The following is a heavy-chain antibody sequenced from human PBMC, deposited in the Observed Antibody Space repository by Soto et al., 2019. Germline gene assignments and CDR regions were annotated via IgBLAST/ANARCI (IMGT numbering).Heavy chain of an antibody. Sequence: GGSLRLSCAASGFTFSSYAMSWVRQAPGKGLEWVSAISGSGGSTYYADSVKGRFTISRDNSKNTLYLQMNSLRAEDTAEYSCAKYPSEYVWGSYCHPHFFDYWGKGTLVTVSS. D-gene: IGHD3-16*01. CDR1: GFTFSSYA. J-gene: IGHJ4*02. V-gene: IGHV3-23*01. CDR2: ISGSGGST. CDR3: AKYPSEYVWGSYCHPHFFDY.